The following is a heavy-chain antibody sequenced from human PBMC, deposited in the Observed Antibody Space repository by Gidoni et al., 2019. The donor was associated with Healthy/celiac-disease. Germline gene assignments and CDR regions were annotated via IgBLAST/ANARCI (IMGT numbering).Heavy chain of an antibody. J-gene: IGHJ3*02. CDR2: IYYSGST. CDR3: ASGYSSSWYCAFDI. D-gene: IGHD6-13*01. V-gene: IGHV4-39*01. Sequence: QLQLQESGPGLVKPSETLSLTCTVSGGSISSSSYYWGWIRQPPGKGLEWIGRIYYSGSTYYNPSLKSRVTISVDTSKNQFSLKLSSVTAADTAVYYCASGYSSSWYCAFDIWGQGTMVTVSS. CDR1: GGSISSSSYY.